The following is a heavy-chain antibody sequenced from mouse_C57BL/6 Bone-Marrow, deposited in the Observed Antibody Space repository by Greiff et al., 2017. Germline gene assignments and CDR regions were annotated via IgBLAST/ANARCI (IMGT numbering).Heavy chain of an antibody. D-gene: IGHD2-1*01. CDR1: GYTFTDYN. CDR2: FNPNNGGP. J-gene: IGHJ2*01. CDR3: ARGGNYLYYFDY. V-gene: IGHV1-22*01. Sequence: EVQLQQSGPELVKPGASVKMSCKASGYTFTDYNMPWVKQSHGKSLAWIGYFNPNNGGPSSNQQFKGKATLTVNKSSSTAYRELRSLTSEDSAVYYCARGGNYLYYFDYWGQGTTLTVAS.